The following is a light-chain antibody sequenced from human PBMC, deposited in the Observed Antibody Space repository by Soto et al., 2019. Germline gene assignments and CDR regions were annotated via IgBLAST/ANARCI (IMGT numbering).Light chain of an antibody. J-gene: IGKJ5*01. V-gene: IGKV3-15*01. Sequence: EIVMTQSPATLSVSPGERSTLSCRASQSVSSNLAWYQQKHGQXPRXXIYGASTRATGIPARFSGSGSGTDLTITISRLEPEDVEVYYGQQHGTSPITFGQGTRLEI. CDR2: GAS. CDR3: QQHGTSPIT. CDR1: QSVSSN.